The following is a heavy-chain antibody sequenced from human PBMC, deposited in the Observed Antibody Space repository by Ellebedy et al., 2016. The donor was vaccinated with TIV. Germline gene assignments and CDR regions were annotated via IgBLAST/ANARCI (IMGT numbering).Heavy chain of an antibody. Sequence: GESLKISCTASGFTFGDHAISWFRQAPGKGLEWVGFIRSKAYGGTTEYAASVKVRFTISRDDSKSIAYLQMNSLKSEDTAVYYCSRDLNWEAWFDPWGQGTLVTVSS. J-gene: IGHJ5*02. CDR3: SRDLNWEAWFDP. CDR1: GFTFGDHA. D-gene: IGHD3/OR15-3a*01. CDR2: IRSKAYGGTT. V-gene: IGHV3-49*03.